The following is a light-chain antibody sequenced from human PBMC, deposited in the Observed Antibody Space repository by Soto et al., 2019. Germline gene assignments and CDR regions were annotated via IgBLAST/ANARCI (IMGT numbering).Light chain of an antibody. CDR1: QSIGPY. CDR2: DAV. Sequence: EIVLTQSPDTLSLSPGERATLSCRASQSIGPYLAWYQQKPGQRPRLLVYDAVNRAAGAPDRFSGSGSGTDFTLTISSLEPEDSAVYLCQQRSDWPPLTFGGGTKVEIK. V-gene: IGKV3-11*01. J-gene: IGKJ4*01. CDR3: QQRSDWPPLT.